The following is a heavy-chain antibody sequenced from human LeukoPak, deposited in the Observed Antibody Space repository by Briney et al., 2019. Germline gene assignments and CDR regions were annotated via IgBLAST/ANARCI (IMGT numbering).Heavy chain of an antibody. V-gene: IGHV1-8*02. D-gene: IGHD2-8*01. Sequence: ASVKVSCKASGGTFSSYAINWVRQATGQGLEWMGWMNPNSGNTGYAQKFQGRVTMTRNTSISTAYMEVSSLRFEDTAVYYCARDTIMTSYHGMDVWGQGTTVTVSS. CDR2: MNPNSGNT. CDR1: GGTFSSYA. J-gene: IGHJ6*02. CDR3: ARDTIMTSYHGMDV.